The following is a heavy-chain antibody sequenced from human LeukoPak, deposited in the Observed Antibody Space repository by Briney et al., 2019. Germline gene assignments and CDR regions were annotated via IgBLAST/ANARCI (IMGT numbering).Heavy chain of an antibody. V-gene: IGHV3-23*01. J-gene: IGHJ4*02. CDR1: GFTFSSYA. D-gene: IGHD3-10*01. CDR3: AKELYSYGSGCYGY. Sequence: GGSLRLSCAAPGFTFSSYAMSWVRQAPGKGLEWVSGISGSGGSTYHADSVKGRFTISRDNSKNTLYLQMTSLRAEDTAVYYCAKELYSYGSGCYGYWGQGTLVTVSS. CDR2: ISGSGGST.